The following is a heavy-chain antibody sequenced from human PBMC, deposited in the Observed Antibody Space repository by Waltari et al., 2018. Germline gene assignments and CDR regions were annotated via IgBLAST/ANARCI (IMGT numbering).Heavy chain of an antibody. CDR1: GYTLIDYH. V-gene: IGHV1-2*06. D-gene: IGHD1-20*01. Sequence: QVQLMQSGAEVKKPGASVKVSCKASGYTLIDYHMNWVRHAPGQGLEWMGRSNPNSGGTNYARKFQGRVTMTWDTSISTAYMELSSLTSDDTAVYYCARHNRDYWGQGTLVTVSS. CDR2: SNPNSGGT. CDR3: ARHNRDY. J-gene: IGHJ4*02.